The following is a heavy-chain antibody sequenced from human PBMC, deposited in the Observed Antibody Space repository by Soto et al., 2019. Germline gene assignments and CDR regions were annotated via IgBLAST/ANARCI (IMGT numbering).Heavy chain of an antibody. Sequence: ASVKVSCKASGDTFTSYVMHWLRQAPVQRLEWMGCINAGNGNTKYSQKFQGRVNMTRDTSTSTVYMELRSLRSDDTAVYYCAMDIYCSSGNCYGHDAFEIRGQGTMVTVSS. D-gene: IGHD2-15*01. J-gene: IGHJ3*02. V-gene: IGHV1-3*01. CDR1: GDTFTSYV. CDR2: INAGNGNT. CDR3: AMDIYCSSGNCYGHDAFEI.